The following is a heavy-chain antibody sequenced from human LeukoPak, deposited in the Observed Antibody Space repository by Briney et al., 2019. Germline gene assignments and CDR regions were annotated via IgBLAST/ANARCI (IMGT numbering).Heavy chain of an antibody. Sequence: SETLSLTCNVSGYSISSGYYWSWIRPPPGKGLEWIGEINHSGSTNYNPSLKSRVTISVDTSKNQFSLKLSSVTAADTAVYYCARRGRGYSYGPYYFDYWGQGTLVTVSS. CDR2: INHSGST. CDR1: GYSISSGYY. J-gene: IGHJ4*02. V-gene: IGHV4-38-2*02. CDR3: ARRGRGYSYGPYYFDY. D-gene: IGHD5-18*01.